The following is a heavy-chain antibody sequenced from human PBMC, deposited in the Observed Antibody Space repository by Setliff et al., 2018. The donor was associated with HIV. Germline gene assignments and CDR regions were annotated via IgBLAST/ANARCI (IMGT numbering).Heavy chain of an antibody. J-gene: IGHJ4*02. CDR1: GGSFSGHY. CDR3: ARGVHCTSTTCYPSFYFDY. Sequence: NPSETLSLTCAVYGGSFSGHYWSWIRQPPGKGLEWIGEINHSGSTNYNPSLKSRVTMSVDTSKNQVSLKLTSVTAEDTAVFYCARGVHCTSTTCYPSFYFDYWGQGIMVTVSS. D-gene: IGHD2-2*01. V-gene: IGHV4-34*01. CDR2: INHSGST.